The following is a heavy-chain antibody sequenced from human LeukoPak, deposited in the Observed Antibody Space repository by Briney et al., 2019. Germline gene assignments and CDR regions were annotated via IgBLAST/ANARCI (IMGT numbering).Heavy chain of an antibody. Sequence: GRSLRLSCAASGFTFSSYGMHWVRQAPGKGLEWVTGVWFDGSKKSYADSVKGRFTISRDSSKNTLSLQMNSLRSEDTAVYYCARGYGNSGYNYFDYWGQGTLLTVSS. CDR3: ARGYGNSGYNYFDY. D-gene: IGHD2/OR15-2a*01. V-gene: IGHV3-33*08. CDR2: VWFDGSKK. CDR1: GFTFSSYG. J-gene: IGHJ4*02.